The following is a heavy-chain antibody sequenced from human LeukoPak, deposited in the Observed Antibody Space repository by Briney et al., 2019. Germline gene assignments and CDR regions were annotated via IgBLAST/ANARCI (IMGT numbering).Heavy chain of an antibody. CDR3: AKDQDMDV. V-gene: IGHV3-30*18. J-gene: IGHJ6*02. CDR1: GFTFSSYG. Sequence: GRSLGLSCAASGFTFSSYGMHWVRQAPGKGLGWVAVISYDGSNKYYADSVKGRFTISRDNSKNTLYLQMNSLRAEDTAVYYCAKDQDMDVWGQGTTVTVSS. CDR2: ISYDGSNK.